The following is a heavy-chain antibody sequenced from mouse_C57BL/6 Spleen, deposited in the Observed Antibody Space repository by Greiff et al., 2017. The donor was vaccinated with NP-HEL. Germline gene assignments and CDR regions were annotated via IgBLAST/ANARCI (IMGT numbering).Heavy chain of an antibody. D-gene: IGHD3-1*01. Sequence: EVKLMESGGGLVQPGGSMKLSCVASGFTFSNYWMNWVRQSPEKGLEWVAQIRLKSDNYATHYAESVKGRFTISRDDSKSSVYLQMNNLRAEDTGIYYCTGIGLFAYWGQGTLVTVSA. CDR1: GFTFSNYW. CDR2: IRLKSDNYAT. J-gene: IGHJ3*01. CDR3: TGIGLFAY. V-gene: IGHV6-3*01.